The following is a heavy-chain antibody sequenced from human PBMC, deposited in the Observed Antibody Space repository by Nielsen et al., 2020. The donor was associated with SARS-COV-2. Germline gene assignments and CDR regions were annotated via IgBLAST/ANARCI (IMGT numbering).Heavy chain of an antibody. V-gene: IGHV1-46*01. Sequence: ASVKVSCKASGYTFTNNYMHWVRQAPGQGLEWMGIITPIGATTTYARKFEGRVTLTRDTSTSTVYMELSRLRPEDTAVYYCAREWDDYESSAYDYWGQGTLVTVSS. CDR3: AREWDDYESSAYDY. CDR1: GYTFTNNY. J-gene: IGHJ4*02. CDR2: ITPIGATT. D-gene: IGHD3-22*01.